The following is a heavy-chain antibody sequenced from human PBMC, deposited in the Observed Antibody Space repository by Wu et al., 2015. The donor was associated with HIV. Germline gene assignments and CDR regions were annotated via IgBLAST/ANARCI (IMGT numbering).Heavy chain of an antibody. Sequence: QVHLVQSGAEVKKPGASVKVSCKLSGNTLTDVSIHWVRQAPGKGLEWMGGFSPKDGETIYAQKFQGRVTIIEDMSTDTAYMEVSSLRSEDTAVYYCLTGIATADTTFYFDYWGQGTLVTVSS. CDR3: LTGIATADTTFYFDY. CDR2: FSPKDGET. CDR1: GNTLTDVS. V-gene: IGHV1-24*01. D-gene: IGHD6-13*01. J-gene: IGHJ4*02.